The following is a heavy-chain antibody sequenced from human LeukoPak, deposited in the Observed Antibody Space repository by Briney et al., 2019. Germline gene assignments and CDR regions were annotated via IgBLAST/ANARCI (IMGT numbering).Heavy chain of an antibody. CDR3: GRDPNGDYVGAFEF. J-gene: IGHJ3*01. V-gene: IGHV3-23*01. CDR2: IHGNGETT. CDR1: GFTFSNYA. D-gene: IGHD3-16*01. Sequence: AGGSLRLSCAASGFTFSNYALIWVRQAPGKGLEWVAGIHGNGETTYYGDSVKGRFTISRDNSKSTLYLQMNSLRAEDTAVYYCGRDPNGDYVGAFEFWGQGTKVTVSS.